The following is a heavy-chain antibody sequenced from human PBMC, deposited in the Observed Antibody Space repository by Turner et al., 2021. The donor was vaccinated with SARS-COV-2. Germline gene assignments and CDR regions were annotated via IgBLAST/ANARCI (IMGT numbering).Heavy chain of an antibody. CDR2: IKQEGSET. V-gene: IGHV3-7*01. CDR3: ARGSGWVADY. CDR1: GFTFNNHW. D-gene: IGHD6-19*01. Sequence: VQLAESGGGLVQPVWSLRLSCAASGFTFNNHWMNWVRQAPGKGLEWVAIIKQEGSETLYVESVKGRFTNTRENAKNTQYMQMNSLRAEDTAIYYCARGSGWVADYWGQGTLVTVSS. J-gene: IGHJ4*02.